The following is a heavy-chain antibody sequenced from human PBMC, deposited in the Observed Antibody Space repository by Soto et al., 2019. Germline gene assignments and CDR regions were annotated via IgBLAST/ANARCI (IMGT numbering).Heavy chain of an antibody. Sequence: GGSLRLSCAASGFTFSSYWMSWVRQAPGKGLEWVANIKQDGSEKYYVDSVKGRFTISRDNAKNSLYLQMNSLRAEDTAVYYCAREDEVTIFGVVISGWFDPWGQGTLVTVSS. J-gene: IGHJ5*02. CDR3: AREDEVTIFGVVISGWFDP. CDR1: GFTFSSYW. CDR2: IKQDGSEK. V-gene: IGHV3-7*01. D-gene: IGHD3-3*01.